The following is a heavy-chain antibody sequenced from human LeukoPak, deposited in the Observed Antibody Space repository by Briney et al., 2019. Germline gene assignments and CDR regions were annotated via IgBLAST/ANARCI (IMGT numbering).Heavy chain of an antibody. CDR3: ARAINYNFDY. CDR1: GFTFSSYW. V-gene: IGHV3-7*04. J-gene: IGHJ4*02. Sequence: PGGSLRLSCAASGFTFSSYWMTWVRQAPGKGLEWVANINPDGSATYHVDSVKGRFTISRDNAKNSLYLQMISLRAEDTAVYYCARAINYNFDYWGQGTLVTVSS. CDR2: INPDGSAT. D-gene: IGHD4-11*01.